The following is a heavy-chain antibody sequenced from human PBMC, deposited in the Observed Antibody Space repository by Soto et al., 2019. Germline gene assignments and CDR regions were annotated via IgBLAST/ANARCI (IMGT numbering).Heavy chain of an antibody. V-gene: IGHV4-38-2*01. D-gene: IGHD5-12*01. Sequence: PSETLSLTCAVSGYSISSGYYWGWIRQPPGKGLEWIGSIYHSGSTYYNPSLKSRVTISVDTSKNQLSLKPSSVTAADTAVYYCARYSGYEFDYWGQGTLVTVSS. J-gene: IGHJ4*02. CDR1: GYSISSGYY. CDR3: ARYSGYEFDY. CDR2: IYHSGST.